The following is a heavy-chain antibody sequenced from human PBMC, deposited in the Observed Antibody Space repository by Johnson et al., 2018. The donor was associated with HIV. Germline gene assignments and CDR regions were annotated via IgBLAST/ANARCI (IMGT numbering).Heavy chain of an antibody. CDR1: GFTFSSYG. V-gene: IGHV3-30*02. CDR3: ARAVGAPRAYEDDAFDI. D-gene: IGHD1-26*01. J-gene: IGHJ3*02. Sequence: QVQLMESGGGVVQPGGSLRLSCAASGFTFSSYGMHWVRQAPGKGLEWVAFIRYDGSNKYYADSVKGRFTISRDNSKNTLYLQMNSLRAEDTAVYYCARAVGAPRAYEDDAFDIWGQGTMVTVSS. CDR2: IRYDGSNK.